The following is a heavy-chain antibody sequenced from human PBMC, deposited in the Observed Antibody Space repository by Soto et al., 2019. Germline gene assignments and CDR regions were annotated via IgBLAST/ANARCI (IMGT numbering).Heavy chain of an antibody. CDR3: ARDSRMEWVLHSGSNWFDP. Sequence: PGGSLRLSCAASGFTCSSYAMSWVRQAPWKGLEWVSAISGSGGSTYYADSVKGRFTISRDNSKNTLYLQMNSLRAEDTAGYYCARDSRMEWVLHSGSNWFDPWGQGTLVTVSS. J-gene: IGHJ5*02. D-gene: IGHD3-3*01. V-gene: IGHV3-23*01. CDR1: GFTCSSYA. CDR2: ISGSGGST.